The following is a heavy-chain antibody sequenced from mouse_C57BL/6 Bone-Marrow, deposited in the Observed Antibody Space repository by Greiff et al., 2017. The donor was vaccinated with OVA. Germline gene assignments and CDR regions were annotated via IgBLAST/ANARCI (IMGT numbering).Heavy chain of an antibody. CDR2: IDPSDSET. Sequence: QVQLKQPGAELVRPGSSVKLSCKASGYTFTSYWMHWVKQRPIQGLEWIGKIDPSDSETHYNQKFKDKATLTVDKSSSTAYMQLSSLTSTDAAVYDCARGGLGSFFDYWGQGTTLTVSS. D-gene: IGHD1-1*02. V-gene: IGHV1-52*01. J-gene: IGHJ2*01. CDR3: ARGGLGSFFDY. CDR1: GYTFTSYW.